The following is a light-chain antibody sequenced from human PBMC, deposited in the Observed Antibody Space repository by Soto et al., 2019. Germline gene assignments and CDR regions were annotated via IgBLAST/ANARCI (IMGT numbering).Light chain of an antibody. CDR1: QSVLYSPNNKNY. V-gene: IGKV4-1*01. CDR2: WAS. CDR3: QQYYSSPRT. Sequence: DIVMTQSPDSLAVSLGERATINCKSSQSVLYSPNNKNYLAWYQQKPGQPPKLVIYWASTRESGVPDRFSGSGSGTDFTLTISSLQAEDVAVYYCQQYYSSPRTFGQRTKVEIK. J-gene: IGKJ1*01.